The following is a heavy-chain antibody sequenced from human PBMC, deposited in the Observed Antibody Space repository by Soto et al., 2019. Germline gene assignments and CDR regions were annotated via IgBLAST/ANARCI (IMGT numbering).Heavy chain of an antibody. CDR2: ISKSGSII. Sequence: QVQLVASGGGLVQPGGSLRLSCAASGFTFSDYYMSWLRQPPGKGLEWVSYISKSGSIIHFADSVKGRFAISRDNAKNTLYLQMSSLSAEDTALYYCARDLSPYSDYYDESTSETWLAPWGQGTLVTVSS. CDR3: ARDLSPYSDYYDESTSETWLAP. CDR1: GFTFSDYY. V-gene: IGHV3-11*01. J-gene: IGHJ5*02. D-gene: IGHD3-16*01.